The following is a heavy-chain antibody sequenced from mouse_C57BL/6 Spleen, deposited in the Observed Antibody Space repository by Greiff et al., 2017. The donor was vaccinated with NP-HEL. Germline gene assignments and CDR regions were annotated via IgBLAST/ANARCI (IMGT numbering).Heavy chain of an antibody. CDR3: ARDSYYYGSSPWYFDV. J-gene: IGHJ1*03. D-gene: IGHD1-1*01. CDR1: GFTFSSYA. CDR2: ISDGGSYT. V-gene: IGHV5-4*01. Sequence: EVHLVESGGGLVKPGGSLKLSCAASGFTFSSYAMSWVRQTPEKRLEWVATISDGGSYTYYPDNVKGRFTISRDNAKNNLYLQMSHLKSEDTAMYYCARDSYYYGSSPWYFDVWGTGTTVTVSS.